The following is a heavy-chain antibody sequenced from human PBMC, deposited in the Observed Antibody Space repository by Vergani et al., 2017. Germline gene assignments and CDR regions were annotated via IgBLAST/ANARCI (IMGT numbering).Heavy chain of an antibody. Sequence: EVQLVESGGGLVKPGGSLRLSCAASGFTFSSYSMNWVRQAPGKGLEWVSSISSSSSYIYYADSVKGRFTISRDNAKNSLYLQMNSLRAEDTAVYYCARDRDRVGATNYGMGVWGQGTTVTVSS. CDR3: ARDRDRVGATNYGMGV. D-gene: IGHD1-26*01. V-gene: IGHV3-21*01. CDR1: GFTFSSYS. CDR2: ISSSSSYI. J-gene: IGHJ6*02.